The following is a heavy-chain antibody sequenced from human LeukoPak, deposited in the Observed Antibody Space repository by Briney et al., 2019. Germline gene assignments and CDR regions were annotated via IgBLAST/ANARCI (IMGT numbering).Heavy chain of an antibody. J-gene: IGHJ5*02. CDR2: INPSGGST. D-gene: IGHD3-9*01. Sequence: GASVKVSCKASGYTFTSYYMHWVRQAPGQGLEWMGIINPSGGSTSYAQKFQGRVTMTRDTSISTAYMELSRLRSDDTAVYYCARDYDILTGGWFDPWGQGTLVTVSS. CDR1: GYTFTSYY. V-gene: IGHV1-46*01. CDR3: ARDYDILTGGWFDP.